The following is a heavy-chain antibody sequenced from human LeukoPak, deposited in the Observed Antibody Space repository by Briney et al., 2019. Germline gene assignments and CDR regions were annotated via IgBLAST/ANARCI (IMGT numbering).Heavy chain of an antibody. CDR2: MNPNSGNT. CDR3: ARAPTANYYDSSGYYL. J-gene: IGHJ5*02. V-gene: IGHV1-8*01. CDR1: GYTFTSYD. Sequence: ASVKASCKASGYTFTSYDINWVRQAPGQGLEWMGWMNPNSGNTGYAQKFQGRVTMTRNTSISTAYMELSSLRSEDTAVYYCARAPTANYYDSSGYYLWGQGTLVTVSS. D-gene: IGHD3-22*01.